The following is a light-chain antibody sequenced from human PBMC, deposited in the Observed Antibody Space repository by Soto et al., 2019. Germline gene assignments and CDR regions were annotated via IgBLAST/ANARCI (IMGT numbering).Light chain of an antibody. V-gene: IGKV3-15*01. Sequence: IVMTQSPATLSVSASERATLSVRASQNIDNKLVWYQQKPGQVPRLLIYDASTRATGIPARFSGSGSGTEFTLTISSLQSEDFAFYYCQQFHYWWTFGQGTKVDIK. CDR3: QQFHYWWT. CDR1: QNIDNK. J-gene: IGKJ1*01. CDR2: DAS.